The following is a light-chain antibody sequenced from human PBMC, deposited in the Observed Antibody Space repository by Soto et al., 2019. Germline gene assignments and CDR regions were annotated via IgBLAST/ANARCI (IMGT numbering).Light chain of an antibody. Sequence: DLQMTQSPSSLSASVGDRVTITCRASQSISSYLNWYQQKPGKAPKLLIYAASSLQSGVPSRFSGTGSGTDFTLTISSLQPEDSATYYCQHYNSYSEAFGQGTKVELK. CDR3: QHYNSYSEA. J-gene: IGKJ1*01. V-gene: IGKV1-39*01. CDR2: AAS. CDR1: QSISSY.